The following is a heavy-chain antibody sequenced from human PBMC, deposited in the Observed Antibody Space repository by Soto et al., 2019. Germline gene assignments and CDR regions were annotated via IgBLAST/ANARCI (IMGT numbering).Heavy chain of an antibody. CDR1: GFTFSSYW. J-gene: IGHJ5*02. CDR3: VRDKPHNWFDP. Sequence: GGSLRLSCAASGFTFSSYWMHWVRQVPGKGLVWVSRINNDGSAATYADSVKGRFTISRDNARNTVYLQMNSLRAEDTAVYYCVRDKPHNWFDPWGQGTPVTVSS. V-gene: IGHV3-74*01. CDR2: INNDGSAA.